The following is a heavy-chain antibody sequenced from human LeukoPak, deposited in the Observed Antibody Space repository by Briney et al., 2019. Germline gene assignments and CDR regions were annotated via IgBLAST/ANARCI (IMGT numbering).Heavy chain of an antibody. CDR2: INTDGSGT. J-gene: IGHJ4*01. D-gene: IGHD2-21*02. V-gene: IGHV3-74*01. CDR1: GFTFISYG. Sequence: GGSLRLSCAVSGFTFISYGMQWVRQAPGKGLAWVSRINTDGSGTAYADSVKGRFTISRDNAKNTLYLQMNSLRAQDTALYYCARELPREVTLDYWGQGTLVTVSS. CDR3: ARELPREVTLDY.